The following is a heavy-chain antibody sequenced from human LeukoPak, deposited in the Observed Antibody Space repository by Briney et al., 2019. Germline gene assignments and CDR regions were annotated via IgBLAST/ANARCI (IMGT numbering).Heavy chain of an antibody. D-gene: IGHD3-10*01. Sequence: GGSLRLSCAASGFTVSSNYMSWVRQAPGKGLEWVSAISGSGGSTYYADSVKGRFTISRDNSKNTLYLQMNSLRAEDTAVYYCAKEYLSRRYFDYWGQGTLVTVSS. CDR2: ISGSGGST. J-gene: IGHJ4*02. CDR1: GFTVSSNY. V-gene: IGHV3-23*01. CDR3: AKEYLSRRYFDY.